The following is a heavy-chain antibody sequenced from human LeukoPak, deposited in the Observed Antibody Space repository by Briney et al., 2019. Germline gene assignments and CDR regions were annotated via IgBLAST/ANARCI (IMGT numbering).Heavy chain of an antibody. CDR2: INHSGST. D-gene: IGHD3-3*01. V-gene: IGHV4-34*01. J-gene: IGHJ4*02. CDR3: ARLGYVDYDFWSGPPVDY. CDR1: GVSFSGYY. Sequence: PSETLSLTCAVYGVSFSGYYWSWIRQPPGKGLEWIGEINHSGSTNYNPSLKSRVTISVDTSKNQFSLKLSSVTAADTAVYYCARLGYVDYDFWSGPPVDYWGQGTLVTVSS.